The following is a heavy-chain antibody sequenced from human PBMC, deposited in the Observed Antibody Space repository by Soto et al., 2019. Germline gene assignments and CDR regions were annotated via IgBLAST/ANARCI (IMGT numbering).Heavy chain of an antibody. V-gene: IGHV1-3*01. Sequence: QVPLVQSGAEVKKPGASVKVSCKASGYTFTSYAMHWVRQAPGQRLERMGWINAGNGNTKYSQKFQGRVTITRDTSASTAYMELSSLRSEDTAVYYCARDVGYCSGGSCYDLNAFDIWGQGTMVTVSS. D-gene: IGHD2-15*01. CDR1: GYTFTSYA. CDR3: ARDVGYCSGGSCYDLNAFDI. CDR2: INAGNGNT. J-gene: IGHJ3*02.